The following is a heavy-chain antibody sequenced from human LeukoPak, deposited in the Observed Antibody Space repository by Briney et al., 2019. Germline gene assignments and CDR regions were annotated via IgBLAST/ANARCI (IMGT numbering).Heavy chain of an antibody. Sequence: GGSLRLSCAASGFNVSNNYMNWVRQAPGKGLEWVSVIFSSGPTYYADSVKGRFTISRDNSRNTLYLQMNSLRAEDTAVYYCAKDAAGPEYWGQGTLVTVSS. CDR2: IFSSGPT. CDR1: GFNVSNNY. D-gene: IGHD6-13*01. V-gene: IGHV3-53*01. J-gene: IGHJ4*02. CDR3: AKDAAGPEY.